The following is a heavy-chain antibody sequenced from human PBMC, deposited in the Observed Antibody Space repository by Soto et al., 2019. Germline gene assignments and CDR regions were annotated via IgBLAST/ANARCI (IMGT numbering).Heavy chain of an antibody. CDR1: GFTFSSYG. J-gene: IGHJ4*02. D-gene: IGHD3-9*01. V-gene: IGHV3-30*18. Sequence: QVQLVESGGGVVQPGRSLRLSCAASGFTFSSYGIHWVRQAPGKGLEWVAVISYDGSNKYYADSVKGTFTNSRDNSKNTLYLQINSLRAEDTAVYYCAKDHYDTLSGYYGPDYWGQGTLVTFSS. CDR2: ISYDGSNK. CDR3: AKDHYDTLSGYYGPDY.